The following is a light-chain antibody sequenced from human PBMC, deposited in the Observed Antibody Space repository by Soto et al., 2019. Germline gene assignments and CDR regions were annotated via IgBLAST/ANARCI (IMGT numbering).Light chain of an antibody. CDR1: QSVSSSY. Sequence: ESVLTQSPGTLSLSPGERATLSCRASQSVSSSYLAWYQQKPGQSPRLLIYGASSRATGIPDRFSGSGSGTDFPLTISRLKPEDFAVYYCQQYGSSPPIFTFGPGTKVDIK. CDR2: GAS. J-gene: IGKJ3*01. CDR3: QQYGSSPPIFT. V-gene: IGKV3-20*01.